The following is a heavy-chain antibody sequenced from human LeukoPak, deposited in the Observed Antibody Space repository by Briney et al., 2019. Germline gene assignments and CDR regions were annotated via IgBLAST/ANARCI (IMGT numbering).Heavy chain of an antibody. D-gene: IGHD6-19*01. CDR3: TRLTVAGTGDY. V-gene: IGHV3-73*01. CDR2: IRSKANSYAT. J-gene: IGHJ4*02. CDR1: GSTFSGSV. Sequence: GGSLLHCCAASGSTFSGSVMHWVRQASGKGLEWVGRIRSKANSYATAYAASVKGRFTISRDDSKNTAYLQMNSLKTEDTAVYYCTRLTVAGTGDYWGEGNLVTVSS.